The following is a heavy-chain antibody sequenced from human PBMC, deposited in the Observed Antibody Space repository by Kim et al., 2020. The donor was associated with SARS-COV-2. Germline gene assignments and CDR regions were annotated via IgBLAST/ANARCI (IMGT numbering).Heavy chain of an antibody. D-gene: IGHD3-3*01. CDR2: INTNTGNP. CDR3: ARARGTIFGVVITPYFDD. J-gene: IGHJ4*02. Sequence: ASVKVSCKASGYTFTTYHMNWVRQAPGQGLEWMGWINTNTGNPTYAQGSTGRFVFSLYTSVSTAFLQISSLKAEDTAVYYCARARGTIFGVVITPYFDDWGQGTLVTVSS. V-gene: IGHV7-4-1*02. CDR1: GYTFTTYH.